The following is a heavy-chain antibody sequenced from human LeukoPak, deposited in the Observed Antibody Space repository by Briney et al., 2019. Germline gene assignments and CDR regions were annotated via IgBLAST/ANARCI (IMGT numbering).Heavy chain of an antibody. CDR2: INPSVST. J-gene: IGHJ4*02. D-gene: IGHD4-17*01. V-gene: IGHV4-34*01. Sequence: SETLSLTCAVYGGPFSGYYWSWLRQPPGKGLEWIGEINPSVSTNYNPSLKSRVTISVDTSKNQFSLKLTSVTAADTAVYYCARGRVTTKRLDYWGQGTLVTVSS. CDR1: GGPFSGYY. CDR3: ARGRVTTKRLDY.